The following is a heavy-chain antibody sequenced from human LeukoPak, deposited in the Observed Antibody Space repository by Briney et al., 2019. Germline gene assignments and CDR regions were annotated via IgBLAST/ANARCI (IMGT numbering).Heavy chain of an antibody. CDR2: ISSSSSYI. D-gene: IGHD6-19*01. J-gene: IGHJ5*02. Sequence: PGGSLRLSRAASGFTFSSYSMNWVRQAPGKGLEWVSSISSSSSYIYYADSVKGRFTISRDNAKNSLYLQMNSLRAEDTAVYYCARDMSGVAGTRWFDPWGQGTLVTVSS. CDR3: ARDMSGVAGTRWFDP. V-gene: IGHV3-21*01. CDR1: GFTFSSYS.